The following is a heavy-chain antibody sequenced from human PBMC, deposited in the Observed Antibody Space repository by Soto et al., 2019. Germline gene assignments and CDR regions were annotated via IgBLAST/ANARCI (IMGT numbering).Heavy chain of an antibody. CDR3: ARGQNGNTVYHSWPYYFDY. CDR1: GYTFTSYY. J-gene: IGHJ4*02. CDR2: INPSGGTT. D-gene: IGHD1-1*01. Sequence: QVQLVQSGAEVRRPGASVKVSCKASGYTFTSYYMHWVRQAPGQGLEWMGIINPSGGTTSYAQKFQGRVTMTRDTYTSTVYMELSSLRSEDTAVHFCARGQNGNTVYHSWPYYFDYWGQGTLVTFSS. V-gene: IGHV1-46*01.